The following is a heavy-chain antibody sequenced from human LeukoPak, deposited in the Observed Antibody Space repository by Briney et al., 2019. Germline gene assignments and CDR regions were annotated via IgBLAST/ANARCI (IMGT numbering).Heavy chain of an antibody. D-gene: IGHD3-10*01. CDR1: GFTFSSYS. J-gene: IGHJ4*02. CDR2: ISSSGSYI. V-gene: IGHV3-21*04. CDR3: AAYYYGSGSCGQFDY. Sequence: GGSLRLSCAASGFTFSSYSMNWVRQAPGKGLEWVSSISSSGSYISYADSVKGRFTISRDNAKNSLYLQMNSLRAEDTGFYYCAAYYYGSGSCGQFDYWGQGTLVTVSS.